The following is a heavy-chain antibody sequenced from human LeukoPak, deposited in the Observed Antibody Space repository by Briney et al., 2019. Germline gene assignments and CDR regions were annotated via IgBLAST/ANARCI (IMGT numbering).Heavy chain of an antibody. Sequence: GGSLRLSCAASGFTFSNAWMSWVRQAPGKGLEWVANIKQDGSEKYYVDSVKGRFTISRDNAKNSLYLQMNSLRAEDTAVYYCASRSGSYRRYYYYYMDVWGKGTTVTVSS. CDR2: IKQDGSEK. V-gene: IGHV3-7*01. CDR3: ASRSGSYRRYYYYYMDV. J-gene: IGHJ6*03. CDR1: GFTFSNAW. D-gene: IGHD1-26*01.